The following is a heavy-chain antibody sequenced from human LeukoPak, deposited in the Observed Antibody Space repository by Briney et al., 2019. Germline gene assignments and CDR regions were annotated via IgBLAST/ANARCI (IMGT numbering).Heavy chain of an antibody. V-gene: IGHV1-18*01. CDR1: GYTFTSYD. D-gene: IGHD6-19*01. CDR3: ARDRRSSGWYGDAFDI. J-gene: IGHJ3*02. CDR2: ISAYNGNT. Sequence: ASVKVSCKASGYTFTSYDINWVRQATGQGLEWMGWISAYNGNTNYAQKLQGRVTMTTDPSTSTAYMELRSLRSDDTAVYYCARDRRSSGWYGDAFDIWGQGTMVTVSS.